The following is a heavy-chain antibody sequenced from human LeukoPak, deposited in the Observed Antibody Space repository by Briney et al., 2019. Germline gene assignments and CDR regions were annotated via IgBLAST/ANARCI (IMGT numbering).Heavy chain of an antibody. CDR3: ARHGSWQQGNYYFDY. CDR2: IYCSGST. D-gene: IGHD1-26*01. V-gene: IGHV4-59*08. Sequence: SETLSLTCAVSGDSISSYYWSWIRQTPGKGLEWIGYIYCSGSTNYSPSLKSRVSISLDTSKNQVSLKLSSVTAADTAVYYCARHGSWQQGNYYFDYWGQGTLVTVSS. CDR1: GDSISSYY. J-gene: IGHJ4*02.